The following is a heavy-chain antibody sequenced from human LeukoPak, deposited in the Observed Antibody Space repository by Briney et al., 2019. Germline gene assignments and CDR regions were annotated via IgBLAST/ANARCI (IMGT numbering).Heavy chain of an antibody. CDR3: AKDMAPLSTVVTLGGFDY. CDR1: GFTFDDYA. D-gene: IGHD4-23*01. Sequence: PGGSLRLSCAASGFTFDDYAMHWVRQAPKNCLEWVSAISWNSGSISYTDSVKGRFTISRDNAKNSLYLQMNSLRAEDTVLYYCAKDMAPLSTVVTLGGFDYWGQGTLVTVSS. CDR2: ISWNSGSI. V-gene: IGHV3-9*01. J-gene: IGHJ4*02.